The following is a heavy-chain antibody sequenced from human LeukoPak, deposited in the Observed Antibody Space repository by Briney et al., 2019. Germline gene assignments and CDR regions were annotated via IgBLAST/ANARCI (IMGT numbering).Heavy chain of an antibody. CDR3: ARENYGSGSYYLGNWFDP. D-gene: IGHD3-10*01. CDR2: TYYRSKWYN. V-gene: IGHV6-1*01. Sequence: SQTLSLTCAISGDSVSSNSAAWSWIRQSPSRGLEWLGRTYYRSKWYNDYAVSVKSRITINPDTSKNQFSLQLNSVTPEDTAVYYCARENYGSGSYYLGNWFDPWGQGTLVTVSS. J-gene: IGHJ5*02. CDR1: GDSVSSNSAA.